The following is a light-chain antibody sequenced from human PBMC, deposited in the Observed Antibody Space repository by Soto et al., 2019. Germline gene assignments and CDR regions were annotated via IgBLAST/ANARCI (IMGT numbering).Light chain of an antibody. CDR1: SSDVGNYNL. CDR3: CSYAGSSTVV. J-gene: IGLJ2*01. Sequence: QSALTQPASVSGSPGQSITISCTGTSSDVGNYNLVSWYQQHPGKAPKLMIYEGSKRPSGVSNRFSGYKSGNTASLTIYGLQAEDEADYYCCSYAGSSTVVFGGGTKLTVL. V-gene: IGLV2-23*01. CDR2: EGS.